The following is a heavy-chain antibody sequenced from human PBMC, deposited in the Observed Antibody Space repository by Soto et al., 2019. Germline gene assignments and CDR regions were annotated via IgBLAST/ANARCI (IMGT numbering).Heavy chain of an antibody. V-gene: IGHV3-72*01. CDR2: TRNKANSYTT. D-gene: IGHD3-3*01. CDR3: ARGRFSFDF. J-gene: IGHJ4*02. Sequence: EVQLVESGGGLVQPGGSLRLSCAASGFTLSDHYMDWVRQAPGKGLEWIGRTRNKANSYTTEYAASVKGRFIISRDNSKNSVYLQMNSLNTDVTAVYYCARGRFSFDFWGQGTLVTVSS. CDR1: GFTLSDHY.